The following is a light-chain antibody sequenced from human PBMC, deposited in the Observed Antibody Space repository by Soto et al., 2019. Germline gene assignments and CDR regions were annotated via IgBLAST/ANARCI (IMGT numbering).Light chain of an antibody. CDR1: QSISSY. V-gene: IGKV1-39*01. CDR3: QQSYSL. J-gene: IGKJ3*01. Sequence: DIQMTQSPSSLSASVGDRVTITCRASQSISSYLNWYQQKPGKAPKLLIYAASSLQSGVPSRFSGSESGTDFTLTISSLQPEDFATYYCQQSYSLFGPGTKVDIK. CDR2: AAS.